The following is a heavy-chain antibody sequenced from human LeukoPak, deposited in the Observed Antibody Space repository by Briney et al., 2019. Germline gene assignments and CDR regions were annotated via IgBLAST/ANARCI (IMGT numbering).Heavy chain of an antibody. V-gene: IGHV3-74*01. CDR3: ARGSLGDGSLLIDY. CDR2: INSDGSDI. D-gene: IGHD1-26*01. J-gene: IGHJ4*02. Sequence: GGSLRLSCAASGFTFSRYWMHWVRQAPGKGLVWVSRINSDGSDISYADSVKGRFTISRDNAKDTVYLQMNSLRAEDTAVYYCARGSLGDGSLLIDYWGQGTLVTVSS. CDR1: GFTFSRYW.